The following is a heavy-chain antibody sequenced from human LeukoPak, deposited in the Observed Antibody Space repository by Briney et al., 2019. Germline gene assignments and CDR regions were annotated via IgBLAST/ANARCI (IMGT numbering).Heavy chain of an antibody. J-gene: IGHJ5*01. CDR3: ARGGAFSHGSIDS. Sequence: PGGSLRLSCAASGFTFSSYAMHWVRQAPGKGLMWVSRIHRDGTRTTYADSVKGRFIISRDDAKGTVHLQMNSLKGEDTAIYYCARGGAFSHGSIDSWGQGTLVTVSS. CDR2: IHRDGTRT. CDR1: GFTFSSYA. V-gene: IGHV3-74*01. D-gene: IGHD3-10*01.